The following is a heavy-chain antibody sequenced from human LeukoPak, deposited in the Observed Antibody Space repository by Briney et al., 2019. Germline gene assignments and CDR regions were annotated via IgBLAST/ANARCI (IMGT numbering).Heavy chain of an antibody. V-gene: IGHV1-18*04. CDR1: GYTFTGYY. J-gene: IGHJ4*02. Sequence: GASVKVSCKTSGYTFTGYYMHWVRQAPGQGLEWMGWIIAYNGNTNYAQKVQGRVTMTTDTSTRMAYMELRSLRSDDTAVYYCARVYCSSTSCYFSEIPLHFDYWGQGTLVTVSS. CDR2: IIAYNGNT. D-gene: IGHD2-2*01. CDR3: ARVYCSSTSCYFSEIPLHFDY.